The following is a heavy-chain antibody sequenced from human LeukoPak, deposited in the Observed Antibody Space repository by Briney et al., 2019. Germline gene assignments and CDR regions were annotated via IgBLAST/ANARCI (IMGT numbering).Heavy chain of an antibody. CDR1: GYTFTGYY. CDR2: INPNSGGT. D-gene: IGHD1-26*01. V-gene: IGHV1-2*06. J-gene: IGHJ3*02. CDR3: ARTWEPYAFDI. Sequence: ASVKVSCKASGYTFTGYYMHWVRQAPGQGLQWMGRINPNSGGTDYAQKFQGRVAMTRDTSISTAYLELSRLTSDDTAIYYCARTWEPYAFDIWGQGTMVTVSS.